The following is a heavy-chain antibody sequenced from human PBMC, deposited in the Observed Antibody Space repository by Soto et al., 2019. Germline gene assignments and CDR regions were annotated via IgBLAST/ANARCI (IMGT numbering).Heavy chain of an antibody. V-gene: IGHV3-30-3*01. CDR2: ISNDGNNE. D-gene: IGHD6-19*01. CDR3: ERDTLVGISSGYYGMDV. J-gene: IGHJ6*02. CDR1: GFTFSSYV. Sequence: GGSLRLSCAASGFTFSSYVMHWVRQAPGKGLEWVAHISNDGNNEYYADSVKGRFTISRDNFKNTLYLQMNSMRADDTAVYYCERDTLVGISSGYYGMDVWGQGKTVNVS.